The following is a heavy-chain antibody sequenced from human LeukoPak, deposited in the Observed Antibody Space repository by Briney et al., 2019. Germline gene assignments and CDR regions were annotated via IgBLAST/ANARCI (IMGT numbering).Heavy chain of an antibody. CDR1: GFTFSSYW. CDR2: IKQDGSEK. V-gene: IGHV3-7*01. CDR3: AKPDDSSGYTYYFDY. D-gene: IGHD3-22*01. Sequence: GGSLRLSCAASGFTFSSYWMSWVRQAPGKGLEWVANIKQDGSEKYYVDSVKGRFTISRDNAKNSLYLQMNSLRAEDTAVYYCAKPDDSSGYTYYFDYWGQGTLVTVSS. J-gene: IGHJ4*02.